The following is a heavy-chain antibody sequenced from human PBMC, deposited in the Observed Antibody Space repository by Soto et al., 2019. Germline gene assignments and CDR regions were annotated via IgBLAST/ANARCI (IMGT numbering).Heavy chain of an antibody. CDR3: VRESSPAKAVDI. Sequence: EVQLVESGGGLVKPGESLRLSCAASGFTFSNYNINWVRQAPGKGLEWVSSIRSRSIGMYYADSVKGRFTISRDDAKNSLSLKMNGIRAKDTAVYFCVRESSPAKAVDIWGPGTRVNVSS. CDR2: IRSRSIGM. V-gene: IGHV3-21*01. D-gene: IGHD6-6*01. J-gene: IGHJ3*02. CDR1: GFTFSNYN.